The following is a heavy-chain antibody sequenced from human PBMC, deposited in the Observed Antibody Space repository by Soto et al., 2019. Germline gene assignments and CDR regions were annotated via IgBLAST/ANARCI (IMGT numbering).Heavy chain of an antibody. Sequence: SETLSLTCTVSGGSISSYYWSWIRQPPGKGLEWIGYMYYIGSTNYNPSLKSRVTISVDTSKNQVSLKLTSVTAADTAVYYCARHSPDFDWLSQFDYWGQGTLVTVSS. CDR2: MYYIGST. V-gene: IGHV4-59*08. CDR3: ARHSPDFDWLSQFDY. J-gene: IGHJ4*02. CDR1: GGSISSYY. D-gene: IGHD3-9*01.